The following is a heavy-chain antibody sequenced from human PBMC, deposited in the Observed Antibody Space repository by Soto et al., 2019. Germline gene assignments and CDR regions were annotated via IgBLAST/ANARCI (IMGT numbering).Heavy chain of an antibody. V-gene: IGHV3-73*02. CDR1: GFTFSGSA. J-gene: IGHJ6*02. CDR3: TSQTTVTTVAGFYYGIDV. D-gene: IGHD4-17*01. Sequence: EVQLVESGGGLVQPGGSLKLSCAASGFTFSGSAMHWVRQASGKGLEWVGRIRSKANSYATAYAASVKGRFTISRDDSKNTAYLQMNSLKTEDTAVYYCTSQTTVTTVAGFYYGIDVWGQGTTVTVSS. CDR2: IRSKANSYAT.